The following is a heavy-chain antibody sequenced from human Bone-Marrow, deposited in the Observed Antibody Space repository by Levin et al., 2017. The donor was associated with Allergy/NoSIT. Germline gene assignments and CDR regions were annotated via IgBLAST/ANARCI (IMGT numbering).Heavy chain of an antibody. V-gene: IGHV3-7*02. D-gene: IGHD6-13*01. CDR1: GFTFSKFW. CDR2: IKPDGSET. Sequence: LSLTCATSGFTFSKFWMSWVRQAPGKGLEWVGNIKPDGSETYFVDSVKGRFTISRDNARNSLSLQMNTLTAEDTALYYCVSHSSSWSGVPARWGQGTQVTVSP. J-gene: IGHJ4*02. CDR3: VSHSSSWSGVPAR.